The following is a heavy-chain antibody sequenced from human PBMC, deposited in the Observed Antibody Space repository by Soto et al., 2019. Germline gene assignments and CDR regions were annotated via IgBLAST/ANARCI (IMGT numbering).Heavy chain of an antibody. D-gene: IGHD3-10*01. V-gene: IGHV3-30*18. J-gene: IGHJ6*02. CDR1: GFTFSSYG. CDR2: ISYDGSNK. CDR3: AKDTDRVGITMVRVYYYYGMDG. Sequence: QVQLVESGGGVVQPGRSLRLSCAASGFTFSSYGMHWVRQAPGKGLEWVAVISYDGSNKYYADSVKGRFTISRDNSKNXQYXQXTSLRAEDTAVYYCAKDTDRVGITMVRVYYYYGMDGWGQGTTVTVSS.